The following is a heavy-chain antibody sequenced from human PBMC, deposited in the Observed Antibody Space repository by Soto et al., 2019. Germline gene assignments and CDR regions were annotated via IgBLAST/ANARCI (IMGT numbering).Heavy chain of an antibody. CDR1: GFTFSSYA. J-gene: IGHJ6*02. CDR2: ISYDGSNK. CDR3: ARYLILWTIFGVDEYYYYGMDV. Sequence: GGSLRLSCAASGFTFSSYAMHWVRQAPGKGLEWVAVISYDGSNKYYADSVKGRFTISRDNSKNTLYLQMNSLRAEDTAVYYCARYLILWTIFGVDEYYYYGMDVWGQGTTVTVSS. V-gene: IGHV3-30-3*01. D-gene: IGHD3-3*01.